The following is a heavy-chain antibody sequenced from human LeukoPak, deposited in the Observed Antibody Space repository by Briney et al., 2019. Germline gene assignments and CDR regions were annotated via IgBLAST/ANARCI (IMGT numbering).Heavy chain of an antibody. D-gene: IGHD3-3*01. J-gene: IGHJ4*02. CDR2: ISSSSSYI. CDR1: GFTFSSYS. CDR3: AKVKAESRFLEWLLYPYYFDY. V-gene: IGHV3-21*04. Sequence: GGSLRLSCAASGFTFSSYSMNWVRQAPGKGLEWVSSISSSSSYIYYADSVKGRFTISRDNAKNSLYLQMNSLRAEDTAVYYCAKVKAESRFLEWLLYPYYFDYWGQGTLVTVSS.